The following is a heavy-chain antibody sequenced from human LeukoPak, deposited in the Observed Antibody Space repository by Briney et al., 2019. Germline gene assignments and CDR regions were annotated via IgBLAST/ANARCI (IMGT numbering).Heavy chain of an antibody. CDR1: GGSISSYY. Sequence: PSETLSLTCTVSGGSISSYYWSWIRQPPGKGLEWIGYIYYSGSTNYNPSLKSRVTISVDTSKNQFSLKLSSVTAADTAVYYCARGYYDFWSGYPEAYAFDIWGQGTMVTVSS. D-gene: IGHD3-3*01. V-gene: IGHV4-59*01. CDR3: ARGYYDFWSGYPEAYAFDI. CDR2: IYYSGST. J-gene: IGHJ3*02.